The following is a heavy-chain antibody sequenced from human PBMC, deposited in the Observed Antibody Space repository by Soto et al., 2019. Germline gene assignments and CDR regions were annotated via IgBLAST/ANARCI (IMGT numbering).Heavy chain of an antibody. D-gene: IGHD2-21*01. V-gene: IGHV4-38-2*01. CDR1: GYSINSGYY. CDR2: VFDVGHT. Sequence: PSETLSLTCAVSGYSINSGYYWGWIRQAAGKGLGWIGCVFDVGHTYYNPSLQSRVTISLDTSMNPVSLRLGSVTAADTAVYYCARGPDVVVAPTAEGYYFDYWGQGALVTVSS. J-gene: IGHJ4*02. CDR3: ARGPDVVVAPTAEGYYFDY.